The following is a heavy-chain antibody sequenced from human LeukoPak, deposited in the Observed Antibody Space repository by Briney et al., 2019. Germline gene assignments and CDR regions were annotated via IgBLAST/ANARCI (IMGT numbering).Heavy chain of an antibody. CDR3: ARVPVYCTNGVCFYFDY. V-gene: IGHV1-46*03. J-gene: IGHJ4*02. D-gene: IGHD2-8*01. CDR1: GYTFTSYY. CDR2: TNPSGGST. Sequence: ASVKVSCKASGYTFTSYYMHWVRQAPGQGLEWMGITNPSGGSTSYAQKFQGRVTMTRDTSTSTVYMELSGLRSEDTAVYYCARVPVYCTNGVCFYFDYWGQGTLVTVSS.